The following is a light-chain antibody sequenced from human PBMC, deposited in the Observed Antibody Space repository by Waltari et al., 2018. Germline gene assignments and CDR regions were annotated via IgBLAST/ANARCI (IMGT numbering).Light chain of an antibody. CDR3: QQYENMPLT. Sequence: DIQMTQSPSSLSASVGDRVTITCRASQDITSYLNWYQQKPGKAPKLLIFEASNLHTGVSSNFSGSGSVTEFSLTISSLQPEDIATYYCQQYENMPLTFGGGTKVEIK. CDR1: QDITSY. J-gene: IGKJ4*01. V-gene: IGKV1-33*01. CDR2: EAS.